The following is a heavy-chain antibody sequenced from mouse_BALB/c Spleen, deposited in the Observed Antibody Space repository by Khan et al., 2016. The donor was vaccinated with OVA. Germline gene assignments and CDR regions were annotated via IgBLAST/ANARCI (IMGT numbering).Heavy chain of an antibody. Sequence: EVQLQQSGAVLVRPGALVKLSCKASGFNIKDYYMLWVKQRPEQGLEWIGWIDPENGNTIYDPKFQAKASITADTSSNTAYLQLSNLTSEDTAVYYCARRGYGSYWVAYWGQGTLGTVSA. CDR3: ARRGYGSYWVAY. CDR2: IDPENGNT. J-gene: IGHJ3*01. D-gene: IGHD2-1*01. CDR1: GFNIKDYY. V-gene: IGHV14-1*02.